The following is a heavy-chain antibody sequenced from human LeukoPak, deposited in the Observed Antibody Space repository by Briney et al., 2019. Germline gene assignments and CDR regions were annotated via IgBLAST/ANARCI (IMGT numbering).Heavy chain of an antibody. CDR1: GGSISSSSYY. V-gene: IGHV4-39*01. CDR2: IYYSGST. J-gene: IGHJ6*02. D-gene: IGHD3-22*01. Sequence: SETLSLTCTVSGGSISSSSYYWGWIRQPPGKGLEWIGSIYYSGSTNYNPSLKSRVTISVDTSKNQFSLKLSSVTAADTAVYYCARQYYYDSSGYYYYYYYGMDVWGQGTTVTVSS. CDR3: ARQYYYDSSGYYYYYYYGMDV.